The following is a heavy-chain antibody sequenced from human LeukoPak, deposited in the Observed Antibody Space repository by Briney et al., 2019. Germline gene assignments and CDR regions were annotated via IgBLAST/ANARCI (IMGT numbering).Heavy chain of an antibody. J-gene: IGHJ4*02. D-gene: IGHD3-10*01. CDR2: YRGNGET. V-gene: IGHV3-23*01. CDR3: ARAGWFSSTDAVR. Sequence: GGSLSLSCAASGLSFSSFAMSWVRQGPARGLEWVSSYRGNGETFYADSVKGRVSLFSDTSRNTVYFKLNNLKAGAWAIFYCARAGWFSSTDAVRWGQGTLVTVSS. CDR1: GLSFSSFA.